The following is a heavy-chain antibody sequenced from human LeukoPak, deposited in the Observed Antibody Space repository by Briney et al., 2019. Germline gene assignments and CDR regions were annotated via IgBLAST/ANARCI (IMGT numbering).Heavy chain of an antibody. CDR2: IYHGGST. CDR3: ASPYCSGGYCYFDS. D-gene: IGHD2-15*01. V-gene: IGHV4-4*02. CDR1: GGSTSSSNW. Sequence: PSETLSLTCAVSGGSTSSSNWWSWVRPPPGKGLEWIGEIYHGGSTNYNPSLKSRVTISVDKSKNQFSLKLSSVTAADTAVYYCASPYCSGGYCYFDSWGQGTLVTVSS. J-gene: IGHJ4*02.